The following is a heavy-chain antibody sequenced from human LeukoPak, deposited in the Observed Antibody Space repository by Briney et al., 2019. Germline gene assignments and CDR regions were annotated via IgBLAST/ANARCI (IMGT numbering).Heavy chain of an antibody. CDR3: ARDPHYYGSGSYLY. D-gene: IGHD3-10*01. CDR1: GYTFTSYG. Sequence: ASVKVFCKASGYTFTSYGISWVRQAHGQGLEWMGWISAYNGNTNYAQKLQGRVTMTTDTSTSTAYMELRSLRSDDTAVYYCARDPHYYGSGSYLYWGQGTLVTVSS. J-gene: IGHJ4*02. V-gene: IGHV1-18*01. CDR2: ISAYNGNT.